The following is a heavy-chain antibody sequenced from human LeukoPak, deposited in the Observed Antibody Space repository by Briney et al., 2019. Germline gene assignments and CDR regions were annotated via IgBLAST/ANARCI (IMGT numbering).Heavy chain of an antibody. J-gene: IGHJ6*02. CDR2: ISYDGSNK. CDR3: AKDSSSWYYYGMDV. V-gene: IGHV3-30*18. D-gene: IGHD6-13*01. Sequence: GGSLRLSCAVSGFTFSNYGMHWVRQAPGKGLEWVAVISYDGSNKYYTDSVKGRFTISRDNSKNTLYLQMNSLRAEDTAVYYCAKDSSSWYYYGMDVWGQGTTVTVSS. CDR1: GFTFSNYG.